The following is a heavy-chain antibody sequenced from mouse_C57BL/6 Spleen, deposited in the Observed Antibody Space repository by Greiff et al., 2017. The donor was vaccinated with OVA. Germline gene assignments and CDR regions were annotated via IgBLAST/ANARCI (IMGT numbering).Heavy chain of an antibody. Sequence: VQLQQSGPELVKPGASVKISCKASGYSFTDYNMNWVKQSHGKSLEWIGVINPNYGTTSYNQKFKGKATLTVDQSSSTAYMQLNSLTSEDSAVYYCARSNYGNSNWYFDVWGTGTTVTVSS. CDR2: INPNYGTT. CDR3: ARSNYGNSNWYFDV. CDR1: GYSFTDYN. D-gene: IGHD2-1*01. J-gene: IGHJ1*03. V-gene: IGHV1-39*01.